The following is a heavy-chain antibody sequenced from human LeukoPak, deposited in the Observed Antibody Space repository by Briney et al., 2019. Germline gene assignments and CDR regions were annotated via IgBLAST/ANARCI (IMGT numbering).Heavy chain of an antibody. CDR2: IYYSGST. D-gene: IGHD1-26*01. V-gene: IGHV4-59*01. CDR1: GGSISNYY. J-gene: IGHJ5*02. Sequence: SETLSLTCTVSGGSISNYYWSWIRQPPGKGLEWIGYIYYSGSTNYNPSLKGRVTMSVDTSNNQFSLELTSVTAADTAVYYCARESGGWFDPWGQGTLVTVSS. CDR3: ARESGGWFDP.